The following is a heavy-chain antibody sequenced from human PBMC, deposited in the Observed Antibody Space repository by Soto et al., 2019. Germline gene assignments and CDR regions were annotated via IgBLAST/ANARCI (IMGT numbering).Heavy chain of an antibody. CDR2: IIPIFGTA. Sequence: QVQLVQSGAEVKKPGSSVKFSCKASGGTFSSYAISWVRQAPGPGLEWLGGIIPIFGTANYAQKFQGRVTITADKSTRTAYMELSSLRSEDTAVYYCARVGARWLQLLGWFDPWGQGTLVTVSS. D-gene: IGHD5-12*01. CDR1: GGTFSSYA. V-gene: IGHV1-69*06. CDR3: ARVGARWLQLLGWFDP. J-gene: IGHJ5*02.